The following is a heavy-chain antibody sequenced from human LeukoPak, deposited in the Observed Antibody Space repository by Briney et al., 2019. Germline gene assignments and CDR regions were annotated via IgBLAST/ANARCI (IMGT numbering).Heavy chain of an antibody. J-gene: IGHJ4*02. CDR3: AREGHYYGSGSYYNETYYFDY. CDR1: GFTVSSNY. CDR2: IYSGGST. D-gene: IGHD3-10*01. V-gene: IGHV3-66*01. Sequence: GGSLRLSCAASGFTVSSNYMSWVRQAPGKGLEWVSVIYSGGSTYYADSVKGRFTISRDNSENTLYLQMNSLRAEDTAVYYCAREGHYYGSGSYYNETYYFDYWGQGTLVTVSS.